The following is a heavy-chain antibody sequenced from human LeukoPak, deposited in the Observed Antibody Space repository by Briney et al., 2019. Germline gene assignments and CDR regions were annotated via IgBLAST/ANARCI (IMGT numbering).Heavy chain of an antibody. V-gene: IGHV1-46*01. J-gene: IGHJ6*03. CDR3: ARDPLYGDSELAYYYYYMDV. D-gene: IGHD4-17*01. Sequence: ASVKVSCKASGYTFTSYYMHWVRQAPGQGLEWMGIINPSGGSTSYAQKFQGRVTMTRDTSTSTVYMELSSLRSEDTAVYYCARDPLYGDSELAYYYYYMDVRGKGTTVTVSS. CDR1: GYTFTSYY. CDR2: INPSGGST.